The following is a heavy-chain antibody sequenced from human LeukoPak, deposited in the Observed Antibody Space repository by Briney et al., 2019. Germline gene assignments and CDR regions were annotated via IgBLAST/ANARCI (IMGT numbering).Heavy chain of an antibody. J-gene: IGHJ4*02. V-gene: IGHV3-11*01. Sequence: PGGSLRLSCAASGFTFSDYYMSWIRQAPGKGLEWVSYISSSGSTIYYADSVKGRFTISRDNAKNSLYLQMNSLRAEDTAVYYCARAPLLVITMVRGGPRFDYWGQGTLVTVSS. CDR2: ISSSGSTI. D-gene: IGHD3-10*01. CDR1: GFTFSDYY. CDR3: ARAPLLVITMVRGGPRFDY.